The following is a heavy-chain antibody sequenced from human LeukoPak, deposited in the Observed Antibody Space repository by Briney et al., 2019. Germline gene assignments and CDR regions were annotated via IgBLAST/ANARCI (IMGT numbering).Heavy chain of an antibody. CDR1: GFTFSSYG. Sequence: GGSLRLSCAASGFTFSSYGMHWVRQAPGKGLEWVAVISYDGSNKYYADSVKGRFTISRDNSKNTLYLQMNSLRAEDTAVYYCAKDGPYCSSTSCAIYSTHFDYWGQGTLVTVSS. CDR3: AKDGPYCSSTSCAIYSTHFDY. V-gene: IGHV3-30*19. J-gene: IGHJ4*02. CDR2: ISYDGSNK. D-gene: IGHD2-2*01.